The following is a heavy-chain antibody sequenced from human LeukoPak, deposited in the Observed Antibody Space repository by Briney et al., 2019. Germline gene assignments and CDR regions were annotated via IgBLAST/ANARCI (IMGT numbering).Heavy chain of an antibody. Sequence: SVKVSCKASGGTFSSYAISWVRQAPGQGLEWMGGIIPIFGTANYAQKFQGRVTITADESTSTAYMELSSLRSEDTAVYYCARVGGSDYDFWSGYYWWGQGTLVTVSS. D-gene: IGHD3-3*01. J-gene: IGHJ4*02. CDR3: ARVGGSDYDFWSGYYW. CDR1: GGTFSSYA. CDR2: IIPIFGTA. V-gene: IGHV1-69*01.